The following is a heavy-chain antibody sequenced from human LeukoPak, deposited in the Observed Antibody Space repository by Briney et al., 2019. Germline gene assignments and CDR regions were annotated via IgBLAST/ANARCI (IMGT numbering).Heavy chain of an antibody. CDR1: GYTFTSYY. CDR3: ARSLDPMICAFDI. Sequence: GASVKVSCKASGYTFTSYYMHWVRQAPGQGLEWMGIINPSGGSTSYAQKFRGRVTMTRDTSTSTVYMELSSLRSEDTAVYYCARSLDPMICAFDIWGQGTMVTVS. D-gene: IGHD3-22*01. CDR2: INPSGGST. J-gene: IGHJ3*02. V-gene: IGHV1-46*01.